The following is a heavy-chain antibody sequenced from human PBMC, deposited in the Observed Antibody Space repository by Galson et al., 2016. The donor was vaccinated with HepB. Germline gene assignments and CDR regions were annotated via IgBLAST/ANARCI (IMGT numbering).Heavy chain of an antibody. CDR3: AREMRLGYNCFDF. Sequence: SLRLSCAASRFTFRNYAMHWVRQAPGKGLEWVAVISYDGSNEYYADSVKGRFTISRDSSKNTLYLQINSLRAEDTAVYYCAREMRLGYNCFDFWGQGTLVTVSS. CDR1: RFTFRNYA. J-gene: IGHJ4*02. CDR2: ISYDGSNE. D-gene: IGHD5-24*01. V-gene: IGHV3-30-3*01.